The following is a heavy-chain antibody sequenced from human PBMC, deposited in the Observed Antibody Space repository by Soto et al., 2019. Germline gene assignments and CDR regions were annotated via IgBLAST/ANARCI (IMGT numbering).Heavy chain of an antibody. CDR2: LTGSSSNI. CDR1: GFTFSSYG. D-gene: IGHD3-10*01. CDR3: ANGRATYGLLTHDY. V-gene: IGHV3-23*01. Sequence: GGSLRLSCAASGFTFSSYGMNWVRQAPGKGLEWISTLTGSSSNIYYADSVKGRFAISRDNSRNTLYLQMNSLTAEDTAVYYCANGRATYGLLTHDYWGQGTLVTVYS. J-gene: IGHJ4*02.